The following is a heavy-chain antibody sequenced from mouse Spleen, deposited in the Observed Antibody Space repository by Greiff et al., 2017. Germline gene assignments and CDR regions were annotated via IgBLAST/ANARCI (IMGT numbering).Heavy chain of an antibody. Sequence: VQLQQSGPGLVQPSQSLSITCTVSGFSLTSYGGHWVRQSPGKGLEWLGVIWSGGSTDYNAAFISRLSISKDNSKSQVFFKKNSLQADDTAIYYSARAYGDYREGYYAKDYWGQRTSVTVSS. CDR1: GFSLTSYG. D-gene: IGHD2-13*01. CDR3: ARAYGDYREGYYAKDY. J-gene: IGHJ4*01. V-gene: IGHV2-2*01. CDR2: IWSGGST.